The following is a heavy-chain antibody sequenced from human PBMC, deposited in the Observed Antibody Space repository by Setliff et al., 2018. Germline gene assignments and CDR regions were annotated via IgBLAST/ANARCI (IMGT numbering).Heavy chain of an antibody. J-gene: IGHJ4*02. CDR2: INPDGSEK. V-gene: IGHV3-7*01. Sequence: GGSLRLSCGASGFTYNNCWVSWVRQAPGKGLEWLASINPDGSEKYYVDSVKGRFTISRDNAKNSLSLQMNSLRTEDTAVYYCFGAGTRSYWGQGTLVTVSS. CDR3: FGAGTRSY. CDR1: GFTYNNCW. D-gene: IGHD3-10*01.